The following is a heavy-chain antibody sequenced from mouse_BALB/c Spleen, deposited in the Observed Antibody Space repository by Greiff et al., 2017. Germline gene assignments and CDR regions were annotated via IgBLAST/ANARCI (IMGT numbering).Heavy chain of an antibody. CDR2: ISNGGGST. J-gene: IGHJ4*01. CDR1: GFTFSSYT. CDR3: VRYYYAMDY. Sequence: EVNVVESGGGLVQPGGSLKLSCAASGFTFSSYTMSWVRQTPEKRLEWVAYISNGGGSTYYPDTVKGRFTISRDNAKNTLYLQMSSLKSEDTAMYYCVRYYYAMDYWGQGTSVTVSS. V-gene: IGHV5-12-2*01.